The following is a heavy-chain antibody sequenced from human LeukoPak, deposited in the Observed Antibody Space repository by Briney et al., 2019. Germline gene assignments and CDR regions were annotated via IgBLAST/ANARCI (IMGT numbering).Heavy chain of an antibody. D-gene: IGHD3-22*01. J-gene: IGHJ4*02. CDR3: ARVQDYYYDSSGYYGGFDY. Sequence: ASVKVSCKASGYTFTGYYMHGVRQAPGQGLEWMGWINPNSGGTNYAQKFQGRVTMTRDTSISTAYMELSRLRSDDTAVYYCARVQDYYYDSSGYYGGFDYWGQGTLVTVSS. CDR1: GYTFTGYY. CDR2: INPNSGGT. V-gene: IGHV1-2*02.